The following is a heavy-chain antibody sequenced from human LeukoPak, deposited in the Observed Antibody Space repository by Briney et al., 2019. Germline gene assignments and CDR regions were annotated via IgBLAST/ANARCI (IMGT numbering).Heavy chain of an antibody. CDR2: INHSGST. J-gene: IGHJ4*02. V-gene: IGHV4-34*01. D-gene: IGHD4-17*01. CDR1: GGSLSSYY. Sequence: SETLSLTCTVSGGSLSSYYWSWIRQPPGKGLEWIGEINHSGSTNYNPSLKSRVTISVDTSKNQFSLKLSSVTAADTAVYYCARSWAGHGDVYYFDYWGQGTLVTVSS. CDR3: ARSWAGHGDVYYFDY.